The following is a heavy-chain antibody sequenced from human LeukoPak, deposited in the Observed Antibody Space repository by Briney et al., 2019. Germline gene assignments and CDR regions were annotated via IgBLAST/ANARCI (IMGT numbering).Heavy chain of an antibody. V-gene: IGHV4-34*01. Sequence: SETLSLTCAVYGGSFSGYYWSWIRQPPGKGLEWIGEINHSGSTNYNPSLKSRVTISVDTSKNQFSLKLSSVTAADTAVYYCARGLLHHYGDRVDYWGQGTLVTVSS. CDR3: ARGLLHHYGDRVDY. CDR2: INHSGST. J-gene: IGHJ4*02. D-gene: IGHD4-17*01. CDR1: GGSFSGYY.